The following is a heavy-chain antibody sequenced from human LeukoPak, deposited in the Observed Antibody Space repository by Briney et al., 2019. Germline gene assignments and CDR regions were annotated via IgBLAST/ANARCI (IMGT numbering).Heavy chain of an antibody. CDR3: AREGMPTGWFDP. D-gene: IGHD1-1*01. Sequence: SETLSLTCTVSGDSISTYYWSWIRQPPGKGLEWIGSIYHSGSTYYNPSLKSRVTISVDTSKNQFSLKLSSVTAADTAVYYCAREGMPTGWFDPWGQGTLVTVSS. J-gene: IGHJ5*02. CDR1: GDSISTYY. V-gene: IGHV4-38-2*02. CDR2: IYHSGST.